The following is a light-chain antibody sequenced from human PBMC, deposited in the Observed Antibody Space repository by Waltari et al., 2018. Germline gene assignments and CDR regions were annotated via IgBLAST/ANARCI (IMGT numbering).Light chain of an antibody. CDR2: EVS. J-gene: IGLJ2*01. CDR1: SSDVGSYNL. V-gene: IGLV2-23*02. Sequence: QSALTQPASVSGYPGQSITVSCTGTSSDVGSYNLVSWYQQHPGKAPKLLIFEVSQLPSGISNRFSGSKSGNTASLTVSGLQAEDGADYYCSSYAGNRSVVFGGGTKLTVL. CDR3: SSYAGNRSVV.